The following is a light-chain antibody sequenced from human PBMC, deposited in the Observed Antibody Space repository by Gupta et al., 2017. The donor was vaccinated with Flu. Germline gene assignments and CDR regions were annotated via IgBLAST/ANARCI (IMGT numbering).Light chain of an antibody. Sequence: GQTARITCSGDALPKQLAYWYQQKPGQAPVWVSDKDTERPSRIPERFACSSSGTTVTLTITRVQAEDEADDDCQSADGSGTYGVFGGGTKLTVL. CDR2: KDT. V-gene: IGLV3-25*03. J-gene: IGLJ3*02. CDR1: ALPKQL. CDR3: QSADGSGTYGV.